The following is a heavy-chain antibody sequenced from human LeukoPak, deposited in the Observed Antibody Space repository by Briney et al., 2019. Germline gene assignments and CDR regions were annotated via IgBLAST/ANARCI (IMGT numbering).Heavy chain of an antibody. Sequence: GWSLTLSCATSGFTFGSYAMHWVRQAPGKGLEWVAVIAHDETNRFYADSVRGRFTISRDNSMNTLYPRMNSLRPEDTAVYFCARDLTPGAPDYFGSWGQGTLVTVSS. D-gene: IGHD2-2*01. J-gene: IGHJ4*02. CDR2: IAHDETNR. V-gene: IGHV3-30*04. CDR3: ARDLTPGAPDYFGS. CDR1: GFTFGSYA.